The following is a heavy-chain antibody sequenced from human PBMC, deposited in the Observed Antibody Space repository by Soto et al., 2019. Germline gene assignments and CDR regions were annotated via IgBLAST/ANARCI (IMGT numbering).Heavy chain of an antibody. V-gene: IGHV4-31*03. Sequence: SETLSLTCTVSGGSISSGGYYWSWIRQHPGKGLEWIGYIYYSGSTYYNPSLKSRVTISVDTSKNQFSLKLSSVTAADTAVYYCARGVTVTPGDYGMDVWGQGTTVTVSS. CDR3: ARGVTVTPGDYGMDV. J-gene: IGHJ6*02. D-gene: IGHD4-17*01. CDR1: GGSISSGGYY. CDR2: IYYSGST.